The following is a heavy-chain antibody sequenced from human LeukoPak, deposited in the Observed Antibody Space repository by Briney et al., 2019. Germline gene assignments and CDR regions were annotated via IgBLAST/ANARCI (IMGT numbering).Heavy chain of an antibody. V-gene: IGHV1-69*04. J-gene: IGHJ4*02. CDR2: IIPILGIA. Sequence: SVKVSCTASGGTFSGYAISWVPQAPGQGLEWMGRIIPILGIANYAQKFQGRVTITADKSTSTAYMELSSLRSEDTAAYYCAMIAAGGTGVDYWGQGTRVPVSS. CDR3: AMIAAGGTGVDY. D-gene: IGHD6-13*01. CDR1: GGTFSGYA.